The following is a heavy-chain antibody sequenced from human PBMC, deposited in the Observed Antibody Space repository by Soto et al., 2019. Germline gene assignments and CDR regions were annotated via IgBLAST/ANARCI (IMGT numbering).Heavy chain of an antibody. CDR3: ARTIITISGRWFDP. V-gene: IGHV4-39*07. CDR1: GGSISSSRSY. Sequence: SETLSLTCTVSGGSISSSRSYWGWIRQPPGKGLEWVGNIYYLGNTNYNSSLKSRVTISVDKSKNQFSLKLSSVTAADTAVYYCARTIITISGRWFDPWGQGTLVTVSS. J-gene: IGHJ5*02. CDR2: IYYLGNT. D-gene: IGHD3-3*01.